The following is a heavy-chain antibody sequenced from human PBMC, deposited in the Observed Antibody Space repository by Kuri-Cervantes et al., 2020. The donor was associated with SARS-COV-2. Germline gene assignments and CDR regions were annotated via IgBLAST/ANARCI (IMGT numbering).Heavy chain of an antibody. J-gene: IGHJ6*03. V-gene: IGHV4-38-2*02. Sequence: GSLRLSCTVSGYSISSGYYWGWIRQPPGKGLEWIGSIYHSGSTYYNPSLKSRVTISVDTSKNQFSLKLSSVTAADTAVYYCARDQSGGRVPYYYYYMDVWGKGTTVTVSS. D-gene: IGHD3-16*01. CDR3: ARDQSGGRVPYYYYYMDV. CDR1: GYSISSGYY. CDR2: IYHSGST.